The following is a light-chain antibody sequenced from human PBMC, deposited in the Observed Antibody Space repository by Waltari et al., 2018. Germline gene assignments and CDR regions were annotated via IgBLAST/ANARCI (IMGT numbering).Light chain of an antibody. J-gene: IGLJ2*01. V-gene: IGLV2-11*01. CDR2: DVF. CDR3: CSYAGSYTSL. Sequence: QSALTQPRPVSGSPGQSVTISCTGSREDIGTYDDVAWYQHHPGAAPTLIIHDVFKRPSGVPNRFSGSKSGNTASLTISGLQADDEADYYCCSYAGSYTSLFGGGTKLTVL. CDR1: REDIGTYDD.